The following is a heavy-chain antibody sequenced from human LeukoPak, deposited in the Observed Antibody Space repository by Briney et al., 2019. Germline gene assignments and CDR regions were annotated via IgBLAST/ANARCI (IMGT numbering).Heavy chain of an antibody. Sequence: PSETLSLTCAVSGGSISSGGYSWSWIRQPPGKGLEWIGYIYYSGSTHYNPSLKSRVTISVDTSKNQFSLKLSSVTAADTAVYYCARGNSGYDPFLWANMDVWGKGTTVTVSS. V-gene: IGHV4-30-4*07. D-gene: IGHD5-12*01. J-gene: IGHJ6*03. CDR1: GGSISSGGYS. CDR3: ARGNSGYDPFLWANMDV. CDR2: IYYSGST.